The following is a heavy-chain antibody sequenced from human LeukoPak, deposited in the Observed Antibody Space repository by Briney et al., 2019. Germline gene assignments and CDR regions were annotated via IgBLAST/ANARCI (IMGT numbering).Heavy chain of an antibody. D-gene: IGHD2-15*01. CDR1: GYTFTGYY. CDR2: INPNSGGT. V-gene: IGHV1-2*02. Sequence: ASVKVSCKASGYTFTGYYMHWVRQAPGQGLEWMGWINPNSGGTNYAQKFQGRVTMTRDTSISTAYMELSWLRSDDTAVYYCARDRYCSGGSCYRFDYWGQGTLVTVSS. CDR3: ARDRYCSGGSCYRFDY. J-gene: IGHJ4*02.